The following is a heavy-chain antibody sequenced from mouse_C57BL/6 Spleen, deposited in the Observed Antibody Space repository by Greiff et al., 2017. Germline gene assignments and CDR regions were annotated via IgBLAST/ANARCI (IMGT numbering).Heavy chain of an antibody. CDR3: ARHDCGFAY. V-gene: IGHV5-6*01. D-gene: IGHD2-4*01. CDR1: GFTFSSYG. CDR2: FSSGGSYT. Sequence: EVMLVESGGDLVKPGGSLKLSCAASGFTFSSYGMSWVRPTPDKRLEWVATFSSGGSYTYYTDSVQGRFTISRDYAKNTLYLQMSDLKSEDTARDYCARHDCGFAYWGQGTLVTVSA. J-gene: IGHJ3*01.